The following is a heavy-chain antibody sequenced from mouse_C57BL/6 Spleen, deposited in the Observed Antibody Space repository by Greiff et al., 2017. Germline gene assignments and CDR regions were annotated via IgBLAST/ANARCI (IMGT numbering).Heavy chain of an antibody. D-gene: IGHD1-1*01. V-gene: IGHV1-64*01. CDR3: ARGGDYGSSYSWFAY. CDR1: GYTFTSYW. J-gene: IGHJ3*01. CDR2: IHPNSGST. Sequence: QVQLQQPGAELVKPGASVKLSCKASGYTFTSYWMHWVKQRPGQGLEWIGMIHPNSGSTNYNEKFKSKASLTVDKSSSTAYMQLSSLTSEDSAVYYCARGGDYGSSYSWFAYWGQGTLVTVSA.